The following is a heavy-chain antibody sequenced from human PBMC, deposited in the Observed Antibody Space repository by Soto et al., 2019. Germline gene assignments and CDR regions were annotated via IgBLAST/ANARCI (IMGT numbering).Heavy chain of an antibody. CDR3: ARSSGVDWFDP. D-gene: IGHD6-19*01. J-gene: IGHJ5*02. Sequence: GSLLLSCSASGFTFSSYWMSWVRQAPGKGLEWVANIKQDGSEKYYVDSVKGRFTISRDNAKNSLYLQMNSLRAEDTAVYYCARSSGVDWFDPWGQGTLVTVYS. CDR2: IKQDGSEK. CDR1: GFTFSSYW. V-gene: IGHV3-7*03.